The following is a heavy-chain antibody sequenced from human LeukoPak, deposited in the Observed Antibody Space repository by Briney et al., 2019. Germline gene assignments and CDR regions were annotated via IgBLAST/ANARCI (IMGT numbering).Heavy chain of an antibody. CDR3: ARGPRNDP. D-gene: IGHD1-14*01. CDR2: VHPDSGNT. V-gene: IGHV1-8*01. J-gene: IGHJ5*02. CDR1: GYPFSTWE. Sequence: ASVKVSCKTSGYPFSTWEINWVRQAAGQGLEWLGWVHPDSGNTDYAQKFRGRVTMSRDTSTSTAYMELSGLRLDNTAVYFCARGPRNDPWGQGTLVTVSS.